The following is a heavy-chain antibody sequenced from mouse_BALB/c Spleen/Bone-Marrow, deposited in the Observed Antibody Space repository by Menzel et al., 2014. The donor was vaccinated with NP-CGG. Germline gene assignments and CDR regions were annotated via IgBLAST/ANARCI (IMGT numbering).Heavy chain of an antibody. Sequence: EVHLVESGAELVKPGASVKLSSTASGFNIKDTYMHWVKQRPEQGLEWIGRIDPANGNTKYDPKFQGKATITADTSSNTAYLQLSSLTSEDTAVYYCATYYRYDRRFAYWGQGTLVTGSA. CDR2: IDPANGNT. V-gene: IGHV14-3*02. D-gene: IGHD2-14*01. CDR3: ATYYRYDRRFAY. CDR1: GFNIKDTY. J-gene: IGHJ3*01.